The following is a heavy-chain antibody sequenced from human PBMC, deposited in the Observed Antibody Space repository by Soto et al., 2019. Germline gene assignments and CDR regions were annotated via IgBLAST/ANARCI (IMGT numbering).Heavy chain of an antibody. CDR2: IWYDGRNK. CDR1: GFTFSSYG. D-gene: IGHD2-15*01. Sequence: QVQLVESGGGVVQPGRSLRLSCAASGFTFSSYGMHWVRQAPDKGLEWVAVIWYDGRNKYYADYVKGRFTISRDNSKSTLYLQMPSLKAEDTAVYYCARDISAAPRRKDSEDYYYYYYMDVWGKGTTVTVSS. J-gene: IGHJ6*03. CDR3: ARDISAAPRRKDSEDYYYYYYMDV. V-gene: IGHV3-33*01.